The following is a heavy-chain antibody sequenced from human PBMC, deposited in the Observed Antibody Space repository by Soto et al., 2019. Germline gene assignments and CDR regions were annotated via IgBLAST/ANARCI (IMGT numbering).Heavy chain of an antibody. CDR3: ARGSVDTAMAPDC. D-gene: IGHD5-18*01. J-gene: IGHJ4*02. Sequence: GASVKVSCKASGGTFSSYAISWVRQAPGQGLEWMGGIIPIFGTVNYAQKFQGRVTITADESTSTAYMELSSLRSEDTAVYYCARGSVDTAMAPDCWGQGTLVTVSS. CDR1: GGTFSSYA. V-gene: IGHV1-69*13. CDR2: IIPIFGTV.